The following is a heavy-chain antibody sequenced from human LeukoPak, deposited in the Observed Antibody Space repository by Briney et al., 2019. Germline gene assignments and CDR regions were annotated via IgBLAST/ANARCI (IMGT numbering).Heavy chain of an antibody. V-gene: IGHV3-11*01. D-gene: IGHD3-10*02. CDR2: ISSSGSTI. Sequence: GGSLRLSCAASGFTFSDYYMSWIRQAPGKGLEWVSYISSSGSTIYYAASVKGRFTISRENAKNSLYLQMNSLRAEDTAVYYIARDRVFHPHYSGITMFLEVFYWRQGTLVTVSS. CDR1: GFTFSDYY. J-gene: IGHJ4*02. CDR3: ARDRVFHPHYSGITMFLEVFY.